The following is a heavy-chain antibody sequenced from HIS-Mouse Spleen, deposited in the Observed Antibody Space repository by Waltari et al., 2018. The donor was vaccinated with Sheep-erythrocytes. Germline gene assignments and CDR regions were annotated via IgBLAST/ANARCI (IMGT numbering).Heavy chain of an antibody. D-gene: IGHD2-21*02. CDR3: ARVSGGNSNRFDY. CDR1: GFTVSSNY. J-gene: IGHJ4*02. Sequence: EVQLVESGGGLVQPGGSLRLSCAASGFTVSSNYMSWVRQAPGKGGEWGSGIYSGCSTYYEDSVKGSCTISRDNSKNTLYLQMNSLRAEDTAVYYCARVSGGNSNRFDYWGQGTLVTVSS. CDR2: IYSGCST. V-gene: IGHV3-66*01.